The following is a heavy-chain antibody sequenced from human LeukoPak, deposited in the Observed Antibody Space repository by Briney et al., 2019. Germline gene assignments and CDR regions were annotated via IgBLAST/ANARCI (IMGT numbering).Heavy chain of an antibody. CDR2: IYYSGST. J-gene: IGHJ4*02. CDR3: ARDRSSGYDTGGEGDFDY. Sequence: PSETLSLTCTVSGGSISSSSYYWGWIRQPPGKGLEWIGSIYYSGSTYYNPSLKSRVTISVDTSKNQFSLKLSSVTAADTAVYYCARDRSSGYDTGGEGDFDYWGQGTLVTVSS. V-gene: IGHV4-39*07. D-gene: IGHD5-12*01. CDR1: GGSISSSSYY.